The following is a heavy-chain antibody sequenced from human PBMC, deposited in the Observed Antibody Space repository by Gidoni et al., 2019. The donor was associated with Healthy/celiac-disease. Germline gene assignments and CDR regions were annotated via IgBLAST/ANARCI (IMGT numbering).Heavy chain of an antibody. J-gene: IGHJ4*02. CDR2: IYSGGST. V-gene: IGHV3-66*01. Sequence: EVQLVESGGGLVQPGGSLRLSCAASGFTVSSNYMSWVRQAPGKGLEWVSVIYSGGSTYYADSVKGRFTISRDNSKNTLYLQMNSLRVEDTAVYYCARVRVLRYFDYWGQGTLVTVSS. CDR1: GFTVSSNY. D-gene: IGHD3-9*01. CDR3: ARVRVLRYFDY.